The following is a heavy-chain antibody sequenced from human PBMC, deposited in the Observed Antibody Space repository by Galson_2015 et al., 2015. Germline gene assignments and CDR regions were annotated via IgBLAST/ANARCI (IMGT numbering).Heavy chain of an antibody. D-gene: IGHD6-13*01. CDR3: TKQAATAPWAFDT. J-gene: IGHJ1*01. Sequence: SLRLSCAASGFIFYDYTIHWVRQAPGKGLEWVSLIAWDGGFTYYADSVRGRFTISRDNNKNSVYLEMNSLTTADTAFYYCTKQAATAPWAFDTRGQGALAAV. V-gene: IGHV3-43*01. CDR1: GFIFYDYT. CDR2: IAWDGGFT.